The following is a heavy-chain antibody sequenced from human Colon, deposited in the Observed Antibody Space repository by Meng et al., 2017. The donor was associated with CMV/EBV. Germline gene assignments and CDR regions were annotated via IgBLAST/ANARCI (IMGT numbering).Heavy chain of an antibody. CDR3: ARDTIRDGVDY. J-gene: IGHJ4*02. Sequence: CSVSGASIGSVTYYWSWIRQNPVKGLEWFGFIHSTGSTHYNPSLKSRVSISRDTSNNRFSLTLTSVTSADTAIYYCARDTIRDGVDYWGPGILVTVSS. CDR2: IHSTGST. CDR1: GASIGSVTYY. D-gene: IGHD3-10*01. V-gene: IGHV4-31*03.